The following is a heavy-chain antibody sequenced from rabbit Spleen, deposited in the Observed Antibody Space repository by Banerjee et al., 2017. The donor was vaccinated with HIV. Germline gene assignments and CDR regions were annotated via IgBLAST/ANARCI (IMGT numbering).Heavy chain of an antibody. V-gene: IGHV1S45*01. CDR1: GFSFSSNVY. CDR2: IYISSGNT. J-gene: IGHJ4*01. CDR3: ARSGYVGWGGDGDLTGNKL. D-gene: IGHD4-1*01. Sequence: QEQLEESGGDLVKPGASLTLTCTASGFSFSSNVYMCWVRQAPGKGLEWIACIYISSGNTYYASWAKGRFTISKTSSTTVTLQMTSLTAADTATYFCARSGYVGWGGDGDLTGNKLWGPGTLVTVS.